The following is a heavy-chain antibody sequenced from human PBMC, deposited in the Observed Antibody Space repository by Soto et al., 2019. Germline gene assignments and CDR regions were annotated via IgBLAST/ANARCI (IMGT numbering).Heavy chain of an antibody. CDR1: GFTFISYG. CDR3: AKSFYYDILTGYNLLDYYYGMDV. Sequence: SLRLSCAASGFTFISYGIHAFRHSPFKWLEWVAVISYDGSNKYYADSVKGRFTISRDNSKNTLYLQMNSLRAEDTAVYYCAKSFYYDILTGYNLLDYYYGMDVWGQGTTVTVSS. CDR2: ISYDGSNK. D-gene: IGHD3-9*01. V-gene: IGHV3-30*18. J-gene: IGHJ6*02.